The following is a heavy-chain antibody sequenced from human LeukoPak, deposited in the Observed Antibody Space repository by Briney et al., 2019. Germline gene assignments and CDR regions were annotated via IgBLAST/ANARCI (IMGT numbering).Heavy chain of an antibody. CDR1: DGSIGSFY. Sequence: SETLSLTCFVSDGSIGSFYWSWIRQPPGKGLEWIGHTYYSGNTNYNPSPKSRVGISVDATKNKFSRKLISVTAAYTAVYYWARSSSGFDVFDIWGQGTLVTVSS. D-gene: IGHD3-22*01. J-gene: IGHJ3*02. V-gene: IGHV4-59*01. CDR2: TYYSGNT. CDR3: ARSSSGFDVFDI.